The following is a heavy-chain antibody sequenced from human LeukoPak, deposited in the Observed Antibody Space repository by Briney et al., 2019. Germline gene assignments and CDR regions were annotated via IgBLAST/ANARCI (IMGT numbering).Heavy chain of an antibody. CDR3: ARAVVLLAGRGAFDI. Sequence: GGSLRLSCAAPGFTFSSYSMHCVRQAPGKVLVWVSRINSDGSSTSYADSVKGRFTIYRDNAKNTLYLQMNSLRAEDTAVYYCARAVVLLAGRGAFDIWGQGTMVTVSS. CDR1: GFTFSSYS. J-gene: IGHJ3*02. D-gene: IGHD4-23*01. CDR2: INSDGSST. V-gene: IGHV3-74*01.